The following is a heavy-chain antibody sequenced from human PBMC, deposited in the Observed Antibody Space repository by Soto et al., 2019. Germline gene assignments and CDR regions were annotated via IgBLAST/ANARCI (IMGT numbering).Heavy chain of an antibody. V-gene: IGHV6-1*01. CDR3: ARLIGNSWLDS. J-gene: IGHJ5*01. CDR2: TYYRSNWYT. CDR1: WDSVFTNSAT. Sequence: SQTLSLTCAISWDSVFTNSATWDWIRQSPSRGLEWLGRTYYRSNWYTDYAVSVKGRITISPDTSNNQLSLQLNSVTPDDTAVYYCARLIGNSWLDSWGQGTLVTSPQ. D-gene: IGHD2-8*01.